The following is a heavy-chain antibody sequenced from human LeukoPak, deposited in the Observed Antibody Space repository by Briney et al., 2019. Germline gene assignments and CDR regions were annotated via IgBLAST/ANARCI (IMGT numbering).Heavy chain of an antibody. J-gene: IGHJ4*02. CDR1: GYIFTNYG. CDR3: GRDTVRTTVAGRPEY. D-gene: IGHD6-19*01. V-gene: IGHV1-18*01. CDR2: ISGYNGIT. Sequence: ASVTVSCKASGYIFTNYGISWVRQAPGQGLEWMGWISGYNGITIYAQKFQGRVTMTTDTSTSTAYMELGSLRSDDTAVYYCGRDTVRTTVAGRPEYWGQGTLVTVSS.